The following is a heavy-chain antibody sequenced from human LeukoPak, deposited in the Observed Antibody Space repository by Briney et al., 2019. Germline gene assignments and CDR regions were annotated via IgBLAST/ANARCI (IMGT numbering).Heavy chain of an antibody. D-gene: IGHD2-15*01. CDR3: ARGPDCSGGSCYSGYGMDV. V-gene: IGHV3-21*01. Sequence: GVSLRLSCAASGFTFSSYSMNWVRKAPGKGLEWVSSISSSSSYIYYADSVKGRFTISRDNAKNSLYLQMNSLRAEDTAVYYCARGPDCSGGSCYSGYGMDVWGQGTTVTVSS. J-gene: IGHJ6*02. CDR1: GFTFSSYS. CDR2: ISSSSSYI.